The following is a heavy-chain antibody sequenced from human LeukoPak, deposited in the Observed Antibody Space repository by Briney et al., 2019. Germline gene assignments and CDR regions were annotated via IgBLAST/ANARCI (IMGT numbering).Heavy chain of an antibody. D-gene: IGHD1-1*01. CDR1: GLNFSSYW. CDR3: VREQKTGDSRFFDY. CDR2: ISTDGNTT. V-gene: IGHV3-74*01. Sequence: GGSLRLSCSASGLNFSSYWMHWVRQVPGKGLVWISRISTDGNTTTYADSVKGRLTISRDNAKNTLYLQMNSLRADDTALYHCVREQKTGDSRFFDYWGQGTLVTVSS. J-gene: IGHJ4*02.